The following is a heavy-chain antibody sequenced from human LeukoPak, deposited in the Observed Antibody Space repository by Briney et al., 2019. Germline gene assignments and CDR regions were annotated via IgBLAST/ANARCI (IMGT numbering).Heavy chain of an antibody. CDR1: GFTFDDYA. Sequence: GGSLRLSCAASGFTFDDYAMHWVRQAPGKGLEWVSLITWDGGSTYYADSVKGRFTISRDNAKNSLYLQMNSLRAEDTAVYYCARAEVGSTLNYYYYYMDVWGKGTTVTVSS. CDR2: ITWDGGST. CDR3: ARAEVGSTLNYYYYYMDV. D-gene: IGHD1-26*01. V-gene: IGHV3-43D*03. J-gene: IGHJ6*03.